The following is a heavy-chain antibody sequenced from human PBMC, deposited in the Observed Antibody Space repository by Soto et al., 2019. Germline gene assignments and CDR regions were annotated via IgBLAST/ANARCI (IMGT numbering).Heavy chain of an antibody. J-gene: IGHJ4*02. Sequence: GGSLRLSCAASGFTFSSYWMHWVRQAPGKGLVWVSRINSDGSSTSYADSVKGRFTISRDNAKNTLYLQMNSLRAEDTAVYYCAREVAVAGTYYFDYWGQGTLVTVSS. CDR2: INSDGSST. CDR1: GFTFSSYW. D-gene: IGHD6-19*01. CDR3: AREVAVAGTYYFDY. V-gene: IGHV3-74*01.